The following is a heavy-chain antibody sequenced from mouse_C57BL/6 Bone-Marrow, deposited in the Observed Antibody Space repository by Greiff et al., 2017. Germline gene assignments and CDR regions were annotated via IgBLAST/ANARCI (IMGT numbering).Heavy chain of an antibody. Sequence: QVQLQQSGAELARPGASVKLSCKASGYTFTSYGISWVKQRTGQGLEWIGEIYPRSGNTYYNEKFKGKATLTADKSSSTAYMELRSLTSEDSAVYFCASAQATCMDYWGQGTLVTVSA. CDR2: IYPRSGNT. CDR1: GYTFTSYG. V-gene: IGHV1-81*01. CDR3: ASAQATCMDY. J-gene: IGHJ3*01. D-gene: IGHD3-2*02.